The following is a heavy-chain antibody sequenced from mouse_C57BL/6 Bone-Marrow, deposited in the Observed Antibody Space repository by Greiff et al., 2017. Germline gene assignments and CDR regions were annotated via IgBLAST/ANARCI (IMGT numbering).Heavy chain of an antibody. CDR1: GYTFTSYW. J-gene: IGHJ3*01. Sequence: QVQLQQPGAELVMPGASVKLSCKASGYTFTSYWMHWVKQRPGQGLEWIGDIDPSDSYTNYNQKFKGKSTLTVDKSSSTAYMQLSSLTSEDSAVXDCARSMGYGRALYYGAYWGQGTLVTVSA. V-gene: IGHV1-69*01. CDR2: IDPSDSYT. D-gene: IGHD1-1*01. CDR3: ARSMGYGRALYYGAY.